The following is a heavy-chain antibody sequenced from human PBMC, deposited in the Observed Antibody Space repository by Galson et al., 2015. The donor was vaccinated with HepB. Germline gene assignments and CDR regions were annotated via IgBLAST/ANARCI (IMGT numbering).Heavy chain of an antibody. CDR2: LYYSGSI. CDR1: GGSISSSGSY. V-gene: IGHV4-39*01. CDR3: ATKSFSDNTGYYSIGY. Sequence: SETLSLTCTVSGGSISSSGSYWGWIRQPPGKGLEWIGSLYYSGSIYYNPSLKSRVSISLETSKNQFSLKLSSVTAADTALYYCATKSFSDNTGYYSIGYWGQGTLVTVSS. J-gene: IGHJ4*02. D-gene: IGHD3-22*01.